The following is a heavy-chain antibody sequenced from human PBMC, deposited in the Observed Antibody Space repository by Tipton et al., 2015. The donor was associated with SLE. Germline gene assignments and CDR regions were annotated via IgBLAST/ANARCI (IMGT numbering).Heavy chain of an antibody. CDR2: VSDSGGST. D-gene: IGHD2-2*01. CDR1: GFTFSSYE. J-gene: IGHJ5*02. CDR3: AKWTGSTRRHHKWFDP. V-gene: IGHV3-23*01. Sequence: VQSGGPLRLSCAASGFTFSSYEMSWVRQAPGKGLEWVSGVSDSGGSTYYADSVKGRFTISRDNSKNTLFVQMNSLRAEDTAVYYCAKWTGSTRRHHKWFDPWGQGTLVTVSS.